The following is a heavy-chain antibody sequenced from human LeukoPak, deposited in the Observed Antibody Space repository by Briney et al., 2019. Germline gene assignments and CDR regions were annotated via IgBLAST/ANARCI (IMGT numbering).Heavy chain of an antibody. Sequence: SETLSLTCTVSGYSISSGYYWGWIRQPPGKGLEWIGSIYHSGSTYYNPSLKSRVTISVDTSKNQFSLKLSSVTAADTAVYYCARAGKQLAYYYYYYMDVWGKGTTVTVSS. J-gene: IGHJ6*03. CDR1: GYSISSGYY. CDR3: ARAGKQLAYYYYYYMDV. CDR2: IYHSGST. V-gene: IGHV4-38-2*02. D-gene: IGHD6-6*01.